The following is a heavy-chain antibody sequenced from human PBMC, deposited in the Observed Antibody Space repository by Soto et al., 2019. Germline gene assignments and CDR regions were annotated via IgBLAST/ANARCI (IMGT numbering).Heavy chain of an antibody. CDR1: GYSFTSYW. CDR3: ARQYGSGSYPDH. Sequence: GESLKISCKGSGYSFTSYWIAWVRQMPGKGLEWMGIIYPSDSDTRYSPSFQGQVTMSVDKPITTAYLQWSSLKASDSAMYYCARQYGSGSYPDHWGQGTLVTVSS. V-gene: IGHV5-51*01. J-gene: IGHJ5*02. CDR2: IYPSDSDT. D-gene: IGHD3-10*01.